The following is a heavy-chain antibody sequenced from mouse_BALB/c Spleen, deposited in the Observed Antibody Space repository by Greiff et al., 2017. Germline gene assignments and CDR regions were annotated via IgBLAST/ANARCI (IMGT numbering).Heavy chain of an antibody. J-gene: IGHJ4*01. Sequence: VKLVESGPELVRPGVSVKISCKGSGYTFTDYAMHWVKQSHAKSLEWIGVISTYYGNTNYNQKFKGKATMTVDKSSSTAYMELARLTSEDSAIYYCARAQTGYYAMDYWGQGTSVTVSS. D-gene: IGHD4-1*01. CDR1: GYTFTDYA. CDR3: ARAQTGYYAMDY. V-gene: IGHV1-67*01. CDR2: ISTYYGNT.